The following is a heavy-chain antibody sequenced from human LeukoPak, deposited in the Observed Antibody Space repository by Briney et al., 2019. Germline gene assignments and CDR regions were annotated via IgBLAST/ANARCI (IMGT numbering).Heavy chain of an antibody. J-gene: IGHJ4*02. D-gene: IGHD3-22*01. CDR3: AKRSYYDSSGSFYFDY. V-gene: IGHV3-23*01. CDR1: GFTFSSYA. CDR2: ISGSGDNT. Sequence: QPGGSLRLSCAASGFTFSSYAMSWVRQAPGKGLEWVSGISGSGDNTYYADSVKGRFTISRDNSKNTLYVQVNSLGTEDTAAYYCAKRSYYDSSGSFYFDYWGQGTLVTVSS.